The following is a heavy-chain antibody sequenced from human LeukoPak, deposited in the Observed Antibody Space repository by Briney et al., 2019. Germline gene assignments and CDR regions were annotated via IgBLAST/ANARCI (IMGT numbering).Heavy chain of an antibody. CDR2: IYTSGNT. CDR3: ARGGVDSGYDWGGSYYYYYMDV. J-gene: IGHJ6*03. D-gene: IGHD5-12*01. CDR1: GGSISSASYY. V-gene: IGHV4-61*09. Sequence: PSETLSLTCTVSGGSISSASYYWSWIRQPAGKGLEWIGHIYTSGNTNYNPSLKSRVTISVDTSKNQFSLKLSSVTAADTAVYYCARGGVDSGYDWGGSYYYYYMDVWGKGTTVTVSS.